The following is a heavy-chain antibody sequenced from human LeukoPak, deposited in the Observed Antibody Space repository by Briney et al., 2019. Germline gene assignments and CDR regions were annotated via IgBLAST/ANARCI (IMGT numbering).Heavy chain of an antibody. CDR2: IIPIFGTA. V-gene: IGHV1-69*05. CDR3: AGSLYSSSESIRKRSYYYYMDV. CDR1: GGTFSSYA. D-gene: IGHD6-6*01. Sequence: ASVKVSCKASGGTFSSYAISWVRQAPGQGLEWMGGIIPIFGTANYAQKFQGRVTITTDESTSTAYVELSSLRSEDTAVYYCAGSLYSSSESIRKRSYYYYMDVWGKGTTVTVSS. J-gene: IGHJ6*03.